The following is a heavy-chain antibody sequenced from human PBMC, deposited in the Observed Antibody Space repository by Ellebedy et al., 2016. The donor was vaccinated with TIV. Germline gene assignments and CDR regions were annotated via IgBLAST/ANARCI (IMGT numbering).Heavy chain of an antibody. CDR1: KFTFSSYW. V-gene: IGHV3-7*01. J-gene: IGHJ4*02. Sequence: GESLKISXVVSKFTFSSYWMTWVRQAPGKGLEWVANIRQDGNEKYYVDSVKGRFTISRDNAKSSLYLQMNSLRVEDTAVYYCARDQGGGHFDHWGQGTLVSVSS. CDR2: IRQDGNEK. CDR3: ARDQGGGHFDH. D-gene: IGHD3-16*01.